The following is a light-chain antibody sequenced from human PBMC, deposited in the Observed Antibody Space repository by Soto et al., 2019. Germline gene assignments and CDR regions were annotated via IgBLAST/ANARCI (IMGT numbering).Light chain of an antibody. CDR1: QSISSSQ. CDR3: QQYGSSIT. Sequence: EIVLTQSPGTLSLSPGERATLSCRASQSISSSQLVWYQQKPGQAPGRLIYGASSRATGIPDRFSGSGSGPDFTLTISRLEPEDFAVYYCQQYGSSITFGQGKRLEIK. J-gene: IGKJ5*01. CDR2: GAS. V-gene: IGKV3-20*01.